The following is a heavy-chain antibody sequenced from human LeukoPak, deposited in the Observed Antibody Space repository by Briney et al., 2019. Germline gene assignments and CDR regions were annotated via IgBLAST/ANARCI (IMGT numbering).Heavy chain of an antibody. Sequence: GRSLRLSCAASGFSVSGKFMSWVRQAPGKGLEWVSIIYYDGKIRYAGSVGGRFTIYRDDSENTLFLQMNSLRVDDTAVYFCASGDGYLQPYWGQGTLVTVSS. CDR2: IYYDGKI. J-gene: IGHJ4*02. V-gene: IGHV3-53*01. D-gene: IGHD2-21*01. CDR1: GFSVSGKF. CDR3: ASGDGYLQPY.